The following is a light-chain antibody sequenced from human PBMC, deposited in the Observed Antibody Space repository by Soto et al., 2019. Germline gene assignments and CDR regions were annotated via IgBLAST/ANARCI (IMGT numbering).Light chain of an antibody. V-gene: IGKV1-5*01. J-gene: IGKJ4*01. CDR2: DAS. Sequence: DIQITHSPSTRSASVGDRVTITCRASQSISSWLAWYQQKPGKAPKLLIYDASSLESGVPSRFSGSGSGTEFTLTISSLQPEDFATYYCLQHNSYPLTFGGGTKVDIK. CDR3: LQHNSYPLT. CDR1: QSISSW.